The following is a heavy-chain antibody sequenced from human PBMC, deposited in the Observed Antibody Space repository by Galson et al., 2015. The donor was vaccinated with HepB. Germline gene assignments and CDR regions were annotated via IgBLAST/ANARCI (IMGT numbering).Heavy chain of an antibody. CDR3: AREANGGYGDY. CDR2: IIPILGIA. CDR1: GGTFSSYA. D-gene: IGHD2-8*01. Sequence: SVKVSCKASGGTFSSYAISWVRQAPGQGLEWMGGIIPILGIANYAQKFQGRVTITADKSTSTAYMELSSLRSEDTAVYYCAREANGGYGDYWGQGTLVTVSS. J-gene: IGHJ4*02. V-gene: IGHV1-69*10.